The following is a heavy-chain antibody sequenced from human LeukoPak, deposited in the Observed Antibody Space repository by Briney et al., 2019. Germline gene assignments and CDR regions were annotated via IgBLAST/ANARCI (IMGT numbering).Heavy chain of an antibody. J-gene: IGHJ2*01. CDR2: IYYSGSSGST. CDR3: ARRAAPNWYFDL. Sequence: SETLSLTCTVSGGSISSYYWNWIRQPPGKGLEWIDYIYYSGSSGSTNYNPSLKSRVTISVDTSKNQFSLKLSSVTAADAAVYYWARRAAPNWYFDLWGRGTLVTVSS. CDR1: GGSISSYY. V-gene: IGHV4-59*08. D-gene: IGHD6-13*01.